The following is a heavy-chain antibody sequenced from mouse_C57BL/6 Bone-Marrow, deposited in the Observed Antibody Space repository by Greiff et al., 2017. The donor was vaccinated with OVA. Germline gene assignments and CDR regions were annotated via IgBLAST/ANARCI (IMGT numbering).Heavy chain of an antibody. CDR2: INPGSGGT. D-gene: IGHD2-2*01. Sequence: QVQLQQSGAELVRPGTSVKVSCKASGYAFTNYLIEWVKQRPGQGLEWIGVINPGSGGTNYNEKFKGKATLTADKSSSTAYMQLSSLTSEDSAVYFCARSGSLGYLYAMDYWGQGTSVTVSS. CDR3: ARSGSLGYLYAMDY. V-gene: IGHV1-54*01. CDR1: GYAFTNYL. J-gene: IGHJ4*01.